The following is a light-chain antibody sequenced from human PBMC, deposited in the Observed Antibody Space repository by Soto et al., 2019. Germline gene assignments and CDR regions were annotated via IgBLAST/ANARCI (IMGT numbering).Light chain of an antibody. CDR1: QSISSY. J-gene: IGKJ4*01. Sequence: DIQMTQSPSSLSASVGGRVTITCRASQSISSYLNWYQQKPGKAPKLLIYAASSLQSGVPSRFSGSGSGTDFTLTISSLQPEDFATYYCQHSYSTPPTFGGGTKVDIK. CDR3: QHSYSTPPT. CDR2: AAS. V-gene: IGKV1-39*01.